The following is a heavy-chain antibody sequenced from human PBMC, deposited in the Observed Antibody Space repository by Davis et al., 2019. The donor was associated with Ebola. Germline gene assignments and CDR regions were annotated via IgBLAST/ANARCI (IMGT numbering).Heavy chain of an antibody. V-gene: IGHV1-46*01. CDR1: GYTFTSYY. J-gene: IGHJ5*02. D-gene: IGHD4-17*01. CDR3: ARDAIGASQLTMTTVTNWFDP. CDR2: INPSGGST. Sequence: GESLKISCAASGYTFTSYYMHWVRQAPGQGLEWMGIINPSGGSTSYAQKFQGRVTITRDTSASTAYMELSSLRSEDTAVYYCARDAIGASQLTMTTVTNWFDPWGQGTLVTVSS.